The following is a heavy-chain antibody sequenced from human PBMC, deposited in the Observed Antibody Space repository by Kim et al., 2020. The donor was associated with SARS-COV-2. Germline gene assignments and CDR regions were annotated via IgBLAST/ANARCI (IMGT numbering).Heavy chain of an antibody. CDR1: GYTFTSYY. CDR3: AREMITMVQGATYGMDV. CDR2: INPSGGST. D-gene: IGHD3-10*01. V-gene: IGHV1-46*01. Sequence: ASVKVSCKASGYTFTSYYMHWVRQAPGQGLEWMGIINPSGGSTSYAQKFQGRVTMTRDTSTSTVYMELSSLRSEDTAVYYCAREMITMVQGATYGMDVWGQGTTVTVSS. J-gene: IGHJ6*02.